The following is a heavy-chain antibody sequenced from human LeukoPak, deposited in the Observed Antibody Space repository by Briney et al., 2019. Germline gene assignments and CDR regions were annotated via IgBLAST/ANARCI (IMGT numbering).Heavy chain of an antibody. Sequence: PGGSLRLSCAASGFTFSSYGMHWVRQAPGKGLEWVAVISYDGSNKYYADSVKGRFTISRDNSKNTLYLQMNSLRAEDTAVYYCAKFGGLLSDYWGQGTLVTAS. CDR2: ISYDGSNK. V-gene: IGHV3-30*18. J-gene: IGHJ4*02. D-gene: IGHD3-10*01. CDR3: AKFGGLLSDY. CDR1: GFTFSSYG.